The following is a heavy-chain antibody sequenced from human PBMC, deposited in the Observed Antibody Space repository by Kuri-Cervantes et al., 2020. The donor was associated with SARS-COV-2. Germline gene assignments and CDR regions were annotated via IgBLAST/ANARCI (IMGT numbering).Heavy chain of an antibody. V-gene: IGHV3-21*01. CDR1: GFTFSSYS. D-gene: IGHD5-12*01. Sequence: GESLKISCAASGFTFSSYSMNWVRQAPGKGLEWVSSISSSSSYIYYADSVKGRFTISRDNAKNSPYLQMNSLRAEDTAVYYCARGISYSGYDLDYWGQGTLVTVSS. J-gene: IGHJ4*02. CDR2: ISSSSSYI. CDR3: ARGISYSGYDLDY.